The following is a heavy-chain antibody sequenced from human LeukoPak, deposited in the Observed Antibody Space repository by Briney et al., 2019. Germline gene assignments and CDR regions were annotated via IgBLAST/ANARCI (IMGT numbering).Heavy chain of an antibody. D-gene: IGHD2-2*01. CDR1: GFTFSTYS. CDR3: ARDGCCSSSSCYAGFDY. CDR2: ISSSGSIT. V-gene: IGHV3-48*04. J-gene: IGHJ4*02. Sequence: GGSLRLSCAASGFTFSTYSMNWVRQAPGKGLEWVSYISSSGSITYYADSVKGRFTISRDSAKNSLYLQMNSLRAEDTAVYFCARDGCCSSSSCYAGFDYWGQGTMVTVSS.